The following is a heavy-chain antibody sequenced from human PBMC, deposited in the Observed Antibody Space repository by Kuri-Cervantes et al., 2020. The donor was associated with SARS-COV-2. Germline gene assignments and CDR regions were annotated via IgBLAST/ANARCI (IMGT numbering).Heavy chain of an antibody. CDR2: INHSGST. CDR1: GGSFSGYC. V-gene: IGHV4-34*01. CDR3: ARDTSVGSTFNYYYYMDV. D-gene: IGHD2/OR15-2a*01. J-gene: IGHJ6*03. Sequence: SETLSLTCAVYGGSFSGYCWSWIRQPPGKGLGWIGEINHSGSTNYNPSLKSRVTISVDTSKNQFSLKLSSVTAADTAVYYCARDTSVGSTFNYYYYMDVWGKGTTVTVSS.